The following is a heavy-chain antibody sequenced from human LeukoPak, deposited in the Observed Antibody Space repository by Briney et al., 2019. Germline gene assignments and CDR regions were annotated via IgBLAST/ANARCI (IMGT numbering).Heavy chain of an antibody. D-gene: IGHD6-13*01. CDR3: ARDRVPRSSSYYYYMDV. CDR2: ISYDGSNK. CDR1: GFTFSSYA. V-gene: IGHV3-30*04. Sequence: GGSLRLSCAASGFTFSSYAMHWVRQAPGKGLEWVAVISYDGSNKYYADSVKGRFTISRDNSKNTLYLQMNSLRAEDTAVYYCARDRVPRSSSYYYYMDVWGKGTTVTVSS. J-gene: IGHJ6*03.